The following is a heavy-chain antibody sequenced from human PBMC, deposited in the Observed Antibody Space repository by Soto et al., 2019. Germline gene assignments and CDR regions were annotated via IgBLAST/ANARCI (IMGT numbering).Heavy chain of an antibody. CDR2: IYTDDST. J-gene: IGHJ5*02. D-gene: IGHD6-6*01. CDR1: GFAVSANY. CDR3: ARVSSPLPDNWFDP. Sequence: VQLVESGGGLIQAGGSLRLSCAASGFAVSANYISWVRQAPGKGLEWVSIIYTDDSTYYPDSVKGRLTFSRDKSKNTLYLQMDSLRADDTAVYYCARVSSPLPDNWFDPWGQGTLVTVSS. V-gene: IGHV3-53*01.